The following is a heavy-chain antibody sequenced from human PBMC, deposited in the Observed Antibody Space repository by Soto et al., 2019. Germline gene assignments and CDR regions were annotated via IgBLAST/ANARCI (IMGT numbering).Heavy chain of an antibody. D-gene: IGHD6-19*01. Sequence: ASVKVSCKASGYTFTSYGISWVRQAPGQGLEWMGWISAYNGNTNYAQKLQGRVTMTTDTSTSTAYMELRSLRSDDTAVYYCARDFLSDSSGWSPSDYWGQGTRVTVS. CDR1: GYTFTSYG. CDR2: ISAYNGNT. V-gene: IGHV1-18*04. CDR3: ARDFLSDSSGWSPSDY. J-gene: IGHJ4*02.